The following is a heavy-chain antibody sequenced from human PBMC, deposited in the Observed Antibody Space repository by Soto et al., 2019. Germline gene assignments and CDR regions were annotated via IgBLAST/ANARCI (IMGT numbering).Heavy chain of an antibody. J-gene: IGHJ3*02. CDR2: ISGSGAGA. CDR3: AKVVSITMIPGASDM. CDR1: GFTFSSYA. Sequence: PGGSLRLSCAASGFTFSSYAMTWVRQAPGKGLAWVSTISGSGAGAYYADSVKGRFTISRDNSNNTLYLQMNSLRAEDTAVYYCAKVVSITMIPGASDMWGPRPMVTLS. D-gene: IGHD3-22*01. V-gene: IGHV3-23*01.